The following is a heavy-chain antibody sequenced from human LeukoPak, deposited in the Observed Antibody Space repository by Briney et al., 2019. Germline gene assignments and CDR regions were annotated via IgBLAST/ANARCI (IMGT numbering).Heavy chain of an antibody. Sequence: PSETLSLTCAVYGGSFSGYYWSWIRQPPGKGLEWIGEINHSGSTNYNPSLKSRVTISVDTSKNQFSLKLSSVTVADTAVYYCARASYCSGGSCSYYYYYYMDVWGKGTTVTVS. CDR2: INHSGST. J-gene: IGHJ6*03. V-gene: IGHV4-34*01. CDR3: ARASYCSGGSCSYYYYYYMDV. CDR1: GGSFSGYY. D-gene: IGHD2-15*01.